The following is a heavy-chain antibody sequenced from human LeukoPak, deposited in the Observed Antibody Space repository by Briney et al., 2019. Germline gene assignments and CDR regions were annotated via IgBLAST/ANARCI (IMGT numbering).Heavy chain of an antibody. CDR2: ISYDGSSK. CDR1: GFTFSSYG. V-gene: IGHV3-30*18. Sequence: GGSLRLSCAASGFTFSSYGMHWVRRAPGKGLEWVAVISYDGSSKYYADSVKGRFTISRDNSKNTLYLQMNSLRAEDTAVYYCAKLGLSGSWGQGTLVTVSS. D-gene: IGHD3-10*01. J-gene: IGHJ5*02. CDR3: AKLGLSGS.